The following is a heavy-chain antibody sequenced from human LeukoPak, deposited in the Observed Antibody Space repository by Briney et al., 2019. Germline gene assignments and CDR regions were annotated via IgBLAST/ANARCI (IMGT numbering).Heavy chain of an antibody. Sequence: GGSLRLSCAASGFTFSSYEMNWVRQAPGKGLEWVSYISSSGSTIYYADSVKGRFTISRDNAKNSLYLQMNSLRAEDTAVYYCARGYRGELLDYWGQGTLVTVSS. D-gene: IGHD1-26*01. CDR3: ARGYRGELLDY. J-gene: IGHJ4*02. CDR2: ISSSGSTI. CDR1: GFTFSSYE. V-gene: IGHV3-48*03.